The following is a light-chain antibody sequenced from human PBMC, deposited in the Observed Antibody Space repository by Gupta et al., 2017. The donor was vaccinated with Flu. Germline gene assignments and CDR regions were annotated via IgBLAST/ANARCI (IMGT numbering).Light chain of an antibody. J-gene: IGKJ2*03. V-gene: IGKV3-20*01. CDR1: QSVMSNY. CDR3: QQYGSSPVS. CDR2: AAS. Sequence: EIVLTQSPGTLSLSPGERATLSCRASQSVMSNYVAWYQQKAGQAPRLLIYAASSRATGIPDRFSGGGSVADFTLPISRLEAEDFAMYYCQQYGSSPVSFGQGTKLEIK.